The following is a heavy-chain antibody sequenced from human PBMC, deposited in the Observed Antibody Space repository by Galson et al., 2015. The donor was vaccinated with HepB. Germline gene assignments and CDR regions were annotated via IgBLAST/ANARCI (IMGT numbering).Heavy chain of an antibody. D-gene: IGHD3-10*01. CDR2: ISPYNDNT. CDR3: ARDLGPYYYGSGSLY. Sequence: WVRQAPGQGLERLGWISPYNDNTNYAQKFQGRVSMTTDTSTSTAYMELRSLRSDDTAVYYCARDLGPYYYGSGSLYWGQGTLVTVSS. V-gene: IGHV1-18*01. J-gene: IGHJ4*02.